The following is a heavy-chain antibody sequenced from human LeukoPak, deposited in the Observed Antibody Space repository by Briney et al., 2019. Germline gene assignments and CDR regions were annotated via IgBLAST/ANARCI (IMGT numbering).Heavy chain of an antibody. Sequence: SETLSLTCTVSGGSISSSSYYWGWTRQPPGKGLEWIGSIYYSGSTYYNPSLKSRVTISVGTSKDQFSLKLSSVTAADTAVYYCVRLGDGDNLRYFDYWGQGTLVTVSS. CDR3: VRLGDGDNLRYFDY. CDR2: IYYSGST. CDR1: GGSISSSSYY. J-gene: IGHJ4*02. V-gene: IGHV4-39*01. D-gene: IGHD5-24*01.